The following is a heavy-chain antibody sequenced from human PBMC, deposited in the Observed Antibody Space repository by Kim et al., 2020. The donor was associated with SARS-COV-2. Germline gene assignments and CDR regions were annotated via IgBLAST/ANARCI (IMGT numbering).Heavy chain of an antibody. CDR2: ISSSGNHI. D-gene: IGHD3-22*01. J-gene: IGHJ3*02. CDR1: GFTFSSYE. CDR3: ARESYDSSGYYFPGAFDI. Sequence: GGSLRLSCADSGFTFSSYEMNWVRQAPGKGLEWVSYISSSGNHIYYADSVKGRFTISRDNAKNSLYLQMNSLRDEDTAVYYCARESYDSSGYYFPGAFDIWGQGTMVTVSS. V-gene: IGHV3-48*03.